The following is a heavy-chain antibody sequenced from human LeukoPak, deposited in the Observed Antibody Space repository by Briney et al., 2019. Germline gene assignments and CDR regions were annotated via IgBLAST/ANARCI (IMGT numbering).Heavy chain of an antibody. D-gene: IGHD2-2*01. CDR1: GFTFSSYD. Sequence: GGSLRLSCAASGFTFSSYDMSWVRQAPWKGLEWVSAISGSGCSTYYADSVKGRFTISRDNSEKKLYLQMNSLRAEDTAVYYCAKDRHAPGRYCSSTSCLPFDPWGQGTLVTVSS. V-gene: IGHV3-23*01. CDR3: AKDRHAPGRYCSSTSCLPFDP. CDR2: ISGSGCST. J-gene: IGHJ5*02.